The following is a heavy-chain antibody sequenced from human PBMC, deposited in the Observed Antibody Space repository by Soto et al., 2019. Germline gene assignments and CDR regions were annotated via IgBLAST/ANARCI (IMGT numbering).Heavy chain of an antibody. D-gene: IGHD6-13*01. J-gene: IGHJ4*02. CDR1: GFIFSNDW. Sequence: EVQLVESGGGLVQPGGSLRLSCVASGFIFSNDWMTWVRQAPGKALEWVANIKEDGSGTDYVDSVRGRFTISRDNAKNSLYLQMDSLRDEDTAVYYCSRGASTSSWYWRYWGQGTLVTVSS. V-gene: IGHV3-7*04. CDR2: IKEDGSGT. CDR3: SRGASTSSWYWRY.